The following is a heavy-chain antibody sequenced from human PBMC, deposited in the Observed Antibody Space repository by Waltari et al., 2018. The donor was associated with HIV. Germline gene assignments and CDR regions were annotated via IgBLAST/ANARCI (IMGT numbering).Heavy chain of an antibody. CDR3: ARDVQGYCGGERCFYGMDV. D-gene: IGHD2-21*01. Sequence: QVQLVESGGGVVQPGRSLRLSCAASGFTVSTYGMHWVRQGPGKGLEWVAGIWYEGSNTYYTDSVKGRFTISRDNSKNTLYLQMYSLRAEDTAVYYCARDVQGYCGGERCFYGMDVWGQGTTVTVSS. J-gene: IGHJ6*02. CDR2: IWYEGSNT. CDR1: GFTVSTYG. V-gene: IGHV3-33*01.